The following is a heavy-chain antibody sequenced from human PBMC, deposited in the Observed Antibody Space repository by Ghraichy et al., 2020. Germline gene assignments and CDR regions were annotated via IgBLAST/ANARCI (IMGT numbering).Heavy chain of an antibody. CDR2: IYYSGST. CDR3: ARVRSFGVVIKGYSAFDI. J-gene: IGHJ3*02. Sequence: SETLSLTCTVSGGSISSGGYYWSWIRQHPGKGLEWIGYIYYSGSTYYNPSLKSRVTISVDTSKNQFSLKLSSVTAADTAVYYCARVRSFGVVIKGYSAFDIWGQGTMVTVSS. CDR1: GGSISSGGYY. V-gene: IGHV4-31*03. D-gene: IGHD3-3*01.